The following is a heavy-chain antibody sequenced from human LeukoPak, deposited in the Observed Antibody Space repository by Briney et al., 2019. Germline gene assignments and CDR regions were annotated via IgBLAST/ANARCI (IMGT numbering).Heavy chain of an antibody. J-gene: IGHJ4*02. D-gene: IGHD3-10*01. CDR3: AREPSGSGGYDY. CDR2: ISPNSGGT. V-gene: IGHV1-2*02. Sequence: ASVKVSCKASGFTFSGFYMHWVRQAPGQGLEWMAWISPNSGGTNYVQKFQGRVTVTRDTSISTDYMEISGLTSDDTALYYCAREPSGSGGYDYWGQGTLVTVSS. CDR1: GFTFSGFY.